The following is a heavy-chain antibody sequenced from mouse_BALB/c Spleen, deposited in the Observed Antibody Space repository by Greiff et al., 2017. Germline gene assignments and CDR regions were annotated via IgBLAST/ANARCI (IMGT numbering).Heavy chain of an antibody. CDR3: VRWFAY. CDR2: IYPGDGDT. D-gene: IGHD3-2*02. J-gene: IGHJ3*01. V-gene: IGHV1-87*01. CDR1: GYTFTSYW. Sequence: VQLQQSGAELARPGASVKLSCKASGYTFTSYWMQWVKQRPGQGLEWIGAIYPGDGDTRYTQKFKGKATLTADKSSSTAYMQLSSLASEDSAVYYCVRWFAYWGQGTLVTVSA.